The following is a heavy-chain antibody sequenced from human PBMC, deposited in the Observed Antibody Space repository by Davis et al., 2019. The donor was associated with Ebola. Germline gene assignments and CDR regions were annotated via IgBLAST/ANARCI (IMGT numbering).Heavy chain of an antibody. CDR2: IYPGDSDT. CDR3: ARRYSDSRAFDY. D-gene: IGHD3-16*02. V-gene: IGHV5-51*01. J-gene: IGHJ4*01. Sequence: KVSCKGSGYSFTDSWLGWVRQMPGKGLEWMGIIYPGDSDTRYSPSFQGQVTISADKSISTAYLQWRSLKASDTAMYYCARRYSDSRAFDYWGHGTLVTVSS. CDR1: GYSFTDSW.